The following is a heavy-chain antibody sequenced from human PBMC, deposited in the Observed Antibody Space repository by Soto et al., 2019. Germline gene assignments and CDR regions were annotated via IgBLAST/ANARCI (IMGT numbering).Heavy chain of an antibody. Sequence: GSVKVSFKACGYPFTSYGISWVRQAPGQGLEWMGWISAYNGNTNYAQKLQGRVTMTTDTSTSTAYMELRSLRSDDTAVYYCARGGELALFDYWGQGTLVTVSS. V-gene: IGHV1-18*01. J-gene: IGHJ4*02. D-gene: IGHD1-26*01. CDR1: GYPFTSYG. CDR3: ARGGELALFDY. CDR2: ISAYNGNT.